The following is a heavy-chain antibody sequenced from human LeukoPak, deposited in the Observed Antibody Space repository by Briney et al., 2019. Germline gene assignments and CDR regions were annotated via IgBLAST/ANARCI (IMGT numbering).Heavy chain of an antibody. CDR2: MNPNSGNT. J-gene: IGHJ6*03. CDR1: GYTFTSYD. Sequence: ASVKVSCKAFGYTFTSYDINWVRQATGQGLEWMGWMNPNSGNTGYLQKFQGRVTMTRNTAISTAYMELSSLRSEDTAVYYCARAPTWSSTSYNCYYMDVWGKGTTVTISS. D-gene: IGHD3-3*01. CDR3: ARAPTWSSTSYNCYYMDV. V-gene: IGHV1-8*01.